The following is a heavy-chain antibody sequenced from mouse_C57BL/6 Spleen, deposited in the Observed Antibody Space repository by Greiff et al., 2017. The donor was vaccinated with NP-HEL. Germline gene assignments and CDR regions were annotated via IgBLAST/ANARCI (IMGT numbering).Heavy chain of an antibody. Sequence: VQLQQSGAELVRPGASVKLSCKASGYTFTDYYINWVKQRPGQGLEWIARIYPGSGNTYYNEKFKGKATPTAEKSSSTAYMQLSSLTSEDSAVYFCARNWEGWFAYWGQGTLVTVSA. J-gene: IGHJ3*01. D-gene: IGHD4-1*01. V-gene: IGHV1-76*01. CDR1: GYTFTDYY. CDR3: ARNWEGWFAY. CDR2: IYPGSGNT.